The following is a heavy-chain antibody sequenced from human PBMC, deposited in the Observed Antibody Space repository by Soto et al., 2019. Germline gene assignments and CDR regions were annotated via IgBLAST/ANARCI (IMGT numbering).Heavy chain of an antibody. J-gene: IGHJ4*02. D-gene: IGHD3-10*01. CDR3: AAASALAYYSLIDY. V-gene: IGHV4-59*01. Sequence: SETLSLTCTVSGGSISSYYWSWIRQPPGKGLEWIGNIYYSGSTNYNPSLKSRVTISVDTSKNQFSLKLSSVTAADTAVYYCAAASALAYYSLIDYWGQGTLVTVSS. CDR1: GGSISSYY. CDR2: IYYSGST.